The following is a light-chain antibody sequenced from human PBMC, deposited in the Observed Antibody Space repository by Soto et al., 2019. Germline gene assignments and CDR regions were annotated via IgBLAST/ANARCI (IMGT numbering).Light chain of an antibody. CDR1: SSNIGGNS. CDR2: DDN. J-gene: IGLJ1*01. Sequence: QSALAQPPSVSAAPGQKVTISRSGSSSNIGGNSVSWYQQLPGTAPKLLIYDDNKRPSGIPDRFSGSKSGTSATLGITGLQAKDEADYYCQSYDNSLSVYVFGTGTKVTVL. CDR3: QSYDNSLSVYV. V-gene: IGLV1-51*01.